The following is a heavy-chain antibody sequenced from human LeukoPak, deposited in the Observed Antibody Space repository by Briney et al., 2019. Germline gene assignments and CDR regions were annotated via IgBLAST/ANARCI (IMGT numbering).Heavy chain of an antibody. Sequence: SVKVSCKASGGTFSSYAISWVRQAPGQGLEWMGRIIPILGIANYAQKFQGRVTITADKSTSTAYMELSSLRSEDTAVYYCARGLGPYYYGSGLYWGQGTLVIVSS. CDR1: GGTFSSYA. D-gene: IGHD3-10*01. J-gene: IGHJ4*02. CDR3: ARGLGPYYYGSGLY. V-gene: IGHV1-69*04. CDR2: IIPILGIA.